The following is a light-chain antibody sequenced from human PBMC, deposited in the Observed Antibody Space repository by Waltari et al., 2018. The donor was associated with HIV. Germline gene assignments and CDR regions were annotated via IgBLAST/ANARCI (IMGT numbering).Light chain of an antibody. CDR2: RND. J-gene: IGLJ3*02. Sequence: QSVLTQPPSASGTPGQRVTISCSGSRSNIRSNYVYWYQQLPGTAPKLLIYRNDARPAGVPGRFAGSKSGTSASLAISGLRSEDEADYYCAAWDDSLSGPVFGGGTKLTVL. CDR1: RSNIRSNY. CDR3: AAWDDSLSGPV. V-gene: IGLV1-47*01.